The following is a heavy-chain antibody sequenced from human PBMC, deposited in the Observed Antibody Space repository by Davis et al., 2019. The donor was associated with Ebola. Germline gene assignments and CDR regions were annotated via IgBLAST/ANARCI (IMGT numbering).Heavy chain of an antibody. Sequence: SVKVSCKASGYTFSTYAMNWVRQAPGQGLEWMGGIIPIFGTANYAQKFQGRVTITADESTSTAYMELSSLRSDDTAVYYCAGEYLYSSGWYWFDPWGQGTLVTVSS. V-gene: IGHV1-69*13. D-gene: IGHD6-19*01. CDR3: AGEYLYSSGWYWFDP. J-gene: IGHJ5*02. CDR1: GYTFSTYA. CDR2: IIPIFGTA.